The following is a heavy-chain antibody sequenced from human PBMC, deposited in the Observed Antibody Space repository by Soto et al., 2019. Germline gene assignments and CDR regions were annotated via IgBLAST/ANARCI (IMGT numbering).Heavy chain of an antibody. CDR3: ARDGAAALFRPPLTF. Sequence: QVQLQESDPGPVRPSGTLSLTCTVSGGSISSTNWWSWVRQPPGKGLEWIGEIYHSGSTNYNPSLKSRVTMSVDKSKNQFSLRLSSVTAADTAVYYCARDGAAALFRPPLTFWGQGTLVTVSS. J-gene: IGHJ4*02. D-gene: IGHD6-13*01. CDR2: IYHSGST. CDR1: GGSISSTNW. V-gene: IGHV4-4*02.